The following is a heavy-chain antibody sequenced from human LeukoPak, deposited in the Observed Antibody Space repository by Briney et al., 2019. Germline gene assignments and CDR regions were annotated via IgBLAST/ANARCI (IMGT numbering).Heavy chain of an antibody. CDR1: GFTFGDYA. CDR3: AKDIYYDRAYSLDY. Sequence: GGSLRLSCTASGFTFGDYAMSWVRQAPGKGLEGVSAISGSGGSTYYADSVKGRFTISRDNSKNTLYLQMNRLRAEDTAVYYCAKDIYYDRAYSLDYWGQGTLVTVSS. CDR2: ISGSGGST. D-gene: IGHD3-3*01. V-gene: IGHV3-23*01. J-gene: IGHJ4*02.